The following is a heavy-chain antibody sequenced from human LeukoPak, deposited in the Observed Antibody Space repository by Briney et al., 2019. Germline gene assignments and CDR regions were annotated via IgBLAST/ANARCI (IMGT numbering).Heavy chain of an antibody. V-gene: IGHV1-2*02. CDR3: AGGPTVGYCSSTSCYGDY. CDR2: INANSGDT. J-gene: IGHJ4*02. Sequence: ASVEVSCKASGYTFTGYYMHWVRQAPGQGLEWMGWINANSGDTNYAQKFQGRVTMTRDTSISTVYMELSRLRSDDTAVYYCAGGPTVGYCSSTSCYGDYWGQGTLVTVSS. D-gene: IGHD2-2*01. CDR1: GYTFTGYY.